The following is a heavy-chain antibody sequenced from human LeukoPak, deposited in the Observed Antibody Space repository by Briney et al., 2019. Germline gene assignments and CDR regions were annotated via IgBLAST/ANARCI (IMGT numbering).Heavy chain of an antibody. CDR2: ISGSGGST. CDR1: GFTFSSYA. Sequence: GGSLRLSCAASGFTFSSYAMSWVRQAPGKGLEWVSAISGSGGSTYYADSVKGRFTISRDNSKNTLYLQMNSLRAEDTAVYYCAKDRADSSSWYGYYYYYYGMDVWGQGTTVTVSS. D-gene: IGHD6-13*01. CDR3: AKDRADSSSWYGYYYYYYGMDV. J-gene: IGHJ6*02. V-gene: IGHV3-23*01.